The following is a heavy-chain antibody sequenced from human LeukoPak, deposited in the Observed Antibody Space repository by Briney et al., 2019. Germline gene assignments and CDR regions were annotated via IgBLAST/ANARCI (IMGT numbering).Heavy chain of an antibody. J-gene: IGHJ4*02. D-gene: IGHD6-13*01. V-gene: IGHV3-48*01. CDR2: ISSSSSTI. CDR3: AREQTPGIAAAGSYYFDY. CDR1: GFTFSSYS. Sequence: GGSLRLSCAASGFTFSSYSMNWVRQAPGKGLEWVSYISSSSSTIYYADSVKGRFTISRDNAKNSLYLQMNSLRAEDTAVYYCAREQTPGIAAAGSYYFDYWGQGTLVTVSS.